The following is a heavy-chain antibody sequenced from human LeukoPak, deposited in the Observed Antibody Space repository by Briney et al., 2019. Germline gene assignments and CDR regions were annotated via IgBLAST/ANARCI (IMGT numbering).Heavy chain of an antibody. Sequence: PSETLSLTCTVSGGSISSYYWSWIRQPPGEGLEWIGYIYYSGSTNYNPSLKSRVTISVDTSKNQFSLKLSSVTAADTAVYYCAREEAVAGIDYWGQGTLVTVSS. V-gene: IGHV4-59*01. CDR3: AREEAVAGIDY. J-gene: IGHJ4*02. D-gene: IGHD6-19*01. CDR1: GGSISSYY. CDR2: IYYSGST.